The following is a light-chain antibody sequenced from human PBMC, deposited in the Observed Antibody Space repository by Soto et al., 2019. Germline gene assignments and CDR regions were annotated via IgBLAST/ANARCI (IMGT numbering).Light chain of an antibody. CDR3: QQRSNWPPFT. V-gene: IGKV3-11*01. Sequence: EIVLTQSPATLSLPQGERATLSCRASQSVSSYLAWYHQKPGQAPRRLIYDASNRATGIPARFSGSGSGTDLTLTIISLEPEDFAVYYGQQRSNWPPFTFGPGTKVDIK. J-gene: IGKJ3*01. CDR1: QSVSSY. CDR2: DAS.